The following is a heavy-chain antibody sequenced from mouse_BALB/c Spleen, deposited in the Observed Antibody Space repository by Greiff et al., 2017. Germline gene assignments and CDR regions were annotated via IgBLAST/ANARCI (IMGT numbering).Heavy chain of an antibody. V-gene: IGHV5-9-4*01. D-gene: IGHD2-1*01. J-gene: IGHJ2*01. Sequence: EVQVVESGGGLVKPGGSLKLSCAVSGFTFSSYAMSWVRQSPEKRLEWVAEISSGGSYTYYPDTVTGRFTISRDNAKNTLYLEMSSLRSEDTAMYYCARSAYGNYPYYFANWGKGTTLTVSS. CDR1: GFTFSSYA. CDR3: ARSAYGNYPYYFAN. CDR2: ISSGGSYT.